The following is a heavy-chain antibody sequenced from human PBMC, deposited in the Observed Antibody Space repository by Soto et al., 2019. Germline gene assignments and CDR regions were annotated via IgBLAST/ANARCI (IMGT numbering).Heavy chain of an antibody. D-gene: IGHD4-17*01. V-gene: IGHV3-43*01. Sequence: GGSLRLSCAASGFTFDDYTMHWVRQAPGKGLEWVSLISWDGGSTYYADSVKGRFTISRDNSKNSLYLQMNSLRTEDTALYYCAKAVDPSTVTTGSIDYWGQGTLVTVSS. J-gene: IGHJ4*02. CDR2: ISWDGGST. CDR1: GFTFDDYT. CDR3: AKAVDPSTVTTGSIDY.